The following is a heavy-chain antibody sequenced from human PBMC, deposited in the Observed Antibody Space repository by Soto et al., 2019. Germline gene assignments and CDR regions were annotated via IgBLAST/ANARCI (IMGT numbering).Heavy chain of an antibody. Sequence: EVQLVESGGDLVQPGGSLRLSCVASGFTFSTDTMNWVRQAPGKGQEWDAHISTSGATRYYADSVKGRFTISRDNAKTSLYLQIDSLRNEDTAVYYCAGFFGSGFDYCGQGTLVTVSS. CDR1: GFTFSTDT. CDR3: AGFFGSGFDY. J-gene: IGHJ4*02. CDR2: ISTSGATR. V-gene: IGHV3-48*02. D-gene: IGHD6-19*01.